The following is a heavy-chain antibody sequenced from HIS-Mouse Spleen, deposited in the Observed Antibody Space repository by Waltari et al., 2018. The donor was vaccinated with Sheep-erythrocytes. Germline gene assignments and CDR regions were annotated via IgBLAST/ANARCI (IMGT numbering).Heavy chain of an antibody. V-gene: IGHV3-23*01. CDR2: ISGSGGST. J-gene: IGHJ4*02. CDR1: GFTFSISA. D-gene: IGHD4-17*01. CDR3: AKQTLRRTYFDY. Sequence: EVQLLESGGGLVQPGGSLRLSCAASGFTFSISAMSWVRQAPGKGLEWVSAISGSGGSTYYADSVKGRFTISRDNSKNTLYLQMNSLRAEDTAVYYCAKQTLRRTYFDYWGQGTLVTVSS.